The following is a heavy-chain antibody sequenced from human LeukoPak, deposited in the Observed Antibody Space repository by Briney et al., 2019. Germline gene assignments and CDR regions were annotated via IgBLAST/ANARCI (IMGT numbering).Heavy chain of an antibody. D-gene: IGHD2-2*01. V-gene: IGHV4-34*01. CDR1: GGSFSGYY. CDR2: IDHSGST. CDR3: ARVIVPAVIYYYYYYMDV. Sequence: PSETLSLTCAVYGGSFSGYYWSWIRQPPGKGLEWIGEIDHSGSTNYNPSLKSRVTISVDTSKNQFSLKLSSVTAADTAVYYCARVIVPAVIYYYYYYMDVWGKGTTVTVSS. J-gene: IGHJ6*03.